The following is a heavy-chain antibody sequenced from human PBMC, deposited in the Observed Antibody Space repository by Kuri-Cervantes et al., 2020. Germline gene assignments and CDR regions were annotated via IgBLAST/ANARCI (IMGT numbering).Heavy chain of an antibody. Sequence: SETLSLTCTVSGGSFSSGNYFWTWIRQYPGKGREWIGYIDNSGSTYYNPSLKSRVTISVDTSKNQFSLKLSSVTAADTAVYYCARGGVWFRSDYYYYTDVWGKGTTVTVSS. CDR1: GGSFSSGNYF. D-gene: IGHD3-10*01. CDR3: ARGGVWFRSDYYYYTDV. J-gene: IGHJ6*03. V-gene: IGHV4-30-4*08. CDR2: IDNSGST.